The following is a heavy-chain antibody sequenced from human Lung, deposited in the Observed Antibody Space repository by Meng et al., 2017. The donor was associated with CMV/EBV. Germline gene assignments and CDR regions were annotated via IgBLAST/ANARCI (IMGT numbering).Heavy chain of an antibody. CDR3: TRGVFDY. J-gene: IGHJ4*02. CDR2: ISGTTDYI. V-gene: IGHV3-21*06. CDR1: GFTFSDYG. Sequence: GGSLRLSCATSGFTFSDYGMNWVRQAPGKGLEWVALISGTTDYIYYADSIKGRFTVSRDDAKNALYLQMNNLRAEDTALYYCTRGVFDYWGQGAVVTVSS.